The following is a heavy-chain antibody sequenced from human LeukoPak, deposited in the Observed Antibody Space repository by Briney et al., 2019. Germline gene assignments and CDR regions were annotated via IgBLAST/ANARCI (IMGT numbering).Heavy chain of an antibody. J-gene: IGHJ4*02. V-gene: IGHV3-74*01. D-gene: IGHD2/OR15-2a*01. CDR2: INSDGSST. CDR3: ARESAIVLVPFDS. CDR1: GFSFTSYW. Sequence: GGSLRLSCAASGFSFTSYWMHWVRQAPGKGLVWVSRINSDGSSTTYADSVKGRFTISRDDAKNTLYLQMNTLRGEDTAVYYCARESAIVLVPFDSWGQGTLVTVSS.